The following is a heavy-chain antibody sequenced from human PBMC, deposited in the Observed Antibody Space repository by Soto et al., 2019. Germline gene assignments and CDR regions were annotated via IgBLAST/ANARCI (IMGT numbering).Heavy chain of an antibody. J-gene: IGHJ6*03. CDR3: ARAPSYYYGSGRANGDYYYYMDV. V-gene: IGHV1-18*01. CDR1: GYTFTSYG. Sequence: ASVKVSCKASGYTFTSYGISWVRQAPGQGLEWMGWISAYNGNTNYAQKLQGRVTMTTDTSTSTAYMELRSLRSDDTAVYYCARAPSYYYGSGRANGDYYYYMDVWGKGTTVTVSS. D-gene: IGHD3-10*01. CDR2: ISAYNGNT.